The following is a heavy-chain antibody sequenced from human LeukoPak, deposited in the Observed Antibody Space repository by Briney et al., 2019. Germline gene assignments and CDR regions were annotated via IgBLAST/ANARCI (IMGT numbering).Heavy chain of an antibody. CDR2: IYTCGSA. Sequence: KSSETLSLTCTVSGGSISSGSYYWSWIRQPAGKGLEWIGRIYTCGSANYNPSLKSRVTISVDTSKNQFSLKLSSVTAADTAVYYCARAPSRDDAFDIWGQGTMVTVSS. CDR3: ARAPSRDDAFDI. CDR1: GGSISSGSYY. J-gene: IGHJ3*02. V-gene: IGHV4-61*02.